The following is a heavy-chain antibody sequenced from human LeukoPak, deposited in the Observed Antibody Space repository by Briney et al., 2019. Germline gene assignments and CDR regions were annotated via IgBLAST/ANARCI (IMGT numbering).Heavy chain of an antibody. D-gene: IGHD6-19*01. Sequence: GGSLRLSCAVSGFTVSSNYMSWVRQAPGKGLEWVSVIYSGDSTDYADSVKGRFSISRDNSKNTLYLQMNSLRAEDTAVYYCASTGYSSGSVVGFDYWGQGTLVTVAS. CDR2: IYSGDST. V-gene: IGHV3-53*01. CDR1: GFTVSSNY. J-gene: IGHJ4*02. CDR3: ASTGYSSGSVVGFDY.